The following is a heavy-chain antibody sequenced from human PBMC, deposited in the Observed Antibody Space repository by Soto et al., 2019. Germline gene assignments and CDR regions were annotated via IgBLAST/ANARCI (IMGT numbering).Heavy chain of an antibody. CDR2: IYYSGST. V-gene: IGHV4-39*01. CDR3: ASITIFGVALYYGMDV. D-gene: IGHD3-3*01. CDR1: CGSISSSSYY. Sequence: SETLSLTCTVSCGSISSSSYYWGWIRQPPGKGLEWIGSIYYSGSTYYNPSLKSRVTISVDTSKNQFSLKLSSVTAADTAVYYCASITIFGVALYYGMDVWGQGTTVTVSS. J-gene: IGHJ6*02.